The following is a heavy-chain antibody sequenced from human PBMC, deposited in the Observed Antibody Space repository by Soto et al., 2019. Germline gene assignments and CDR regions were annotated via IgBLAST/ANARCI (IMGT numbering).Heavy chain of an antibody. CDR2: ISSSSSYI. D-gene: IGHD3-10*01. CDR3: ARDRGAASDIRYYYYGIDV. CDR1: GFTFSSYS. J-gene: IGHJ6*02. Sequence: SGGSLRLSCAASGFTFSSYSMNWVRQAPGKGLEWVSSISSSSSYIYYADSVKGRFTISRDNAENSLYLQMSSLRADDTAVYYCARDRGAASDIRYYYYGIDVWGHGTTVTVSS. V-gene: IGHV3-21*01.